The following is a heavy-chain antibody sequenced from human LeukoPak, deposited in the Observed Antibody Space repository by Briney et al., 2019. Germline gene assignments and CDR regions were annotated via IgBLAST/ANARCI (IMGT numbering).Heavy chain of an antibody. V-gene: IGHV4-59*01. Sequence: SETLSLTCTVPSDSMSGYFWSWIRQSPGKGLEWIGYIYDSGSTNYNPSLKSRVTISVDTSKNQFSLKLSSVTAADTAVYYCARARGVQLWSNNFDYWGQGTLVIVSS. CDR1: SDSMSGYF. D-gene: IGHD5-18*01. CDR3: ARARGVQLWSNNFDY. J-gene: IGHJ4*02. CDR2: IYDSGST.